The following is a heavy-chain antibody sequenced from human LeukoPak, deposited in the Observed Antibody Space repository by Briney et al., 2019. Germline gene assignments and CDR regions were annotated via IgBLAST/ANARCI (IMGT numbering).Heavy chain of an antibody. D-gene: IGHD2-15*01. CDR1: GGSISSYY. V-gene: IGHV4-4*07. J-gene: IGHJ6*02. Sequence: KTSQTLSLTCTVYGGSISSYYTSWIRQPAGKGMEWIGRIYTSGSTNYNPSLKSRVPMSVDTSKNQFSLKLSSVTAADTAEYYCGMVAATRGSYGMDAWGQGTTVTVSS. CDR2: IYTSGST. CDR3: GMVAATRGSYGMDA.